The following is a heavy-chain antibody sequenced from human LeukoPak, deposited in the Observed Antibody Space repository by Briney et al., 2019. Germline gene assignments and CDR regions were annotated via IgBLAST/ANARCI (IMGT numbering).Heavy chain of an antibody. J-gene: IGHJ4*02. D-gene: IGHD6-13*01. CDR2: VYNSGST. Sequence: SETLSLTCTVSGGSISSSTYYWGWIRQPPGKGLEWIGSVYNSGSTYQNPSLTSRVTISVDKSKNQFSLKLSSVTAADTAVYFCARVPDAYSRGPFDYWGQGTLVTVS. V-gene: IGHV4-39*07. CDR3: ARVPDAYSRGPFDY. CDR1: GGSISSSTYY.